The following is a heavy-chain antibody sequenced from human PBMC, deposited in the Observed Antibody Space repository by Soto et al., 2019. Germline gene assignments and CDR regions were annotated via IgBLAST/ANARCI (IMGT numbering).Heavy chain of an antibody. Sequence: EVQLVESGEGLVQPGGSLRLSCAASGFTFSSYWMHWVRQAPGKGLVWVSRINSDGSSTSYADSVKGRFTISRDNAKNTLYLKMNSLRAEDTAVYYCARVPRYDFWSGYFDYWGQGTLVTVSS. V-gene: IGHV3-74*01. CDR1: GFTFSSYW. CDR3: ARVPRYDFWSGYFDY. D-gene: IGHD3-3*01. J-gene: IGHJ4*02. CDR2: INSDGSST.